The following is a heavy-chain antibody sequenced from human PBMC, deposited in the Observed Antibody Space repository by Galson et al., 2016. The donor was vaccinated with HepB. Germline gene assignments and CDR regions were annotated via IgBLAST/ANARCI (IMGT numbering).Heavy chain of an antibody. V-gene: IGHV3-11*06. CDR1: GFTFTDYY. Sequence: SLRLSCAASGFTFTDYYITWVRQAPGKGLEWISYITSRSYTNYADAVKGRFTISRDNARSPVYLQMDSLRVDDTAIYYCARARLSGLYTNLYYFDYWGQGTLLTVSS. J-gene: IGHJ4*02. D-gene: IGHD1-26*01. CDR3: ARARLSGLYTNLYYFDY. CDR2: ITSRSYT.